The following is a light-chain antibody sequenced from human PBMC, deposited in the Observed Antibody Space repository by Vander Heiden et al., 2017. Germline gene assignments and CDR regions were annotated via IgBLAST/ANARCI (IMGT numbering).Light chain of an antibody. Sequence: DTQTTQSPSSLSASVGDRVTITCRASQSISSYLNWYQQKPGKAPKLLIYAASSLQSGVPSRFSGSGSGTDFTLTISSLQPEDFATYYCQQSYSTPYTFGQGTRLEIK. V-gene: IGKV1-39*01. J-gene: IGKJ2*01. CDR2: AAS. CDR3: QQSYSTPYT. CDR1: QSISSY.